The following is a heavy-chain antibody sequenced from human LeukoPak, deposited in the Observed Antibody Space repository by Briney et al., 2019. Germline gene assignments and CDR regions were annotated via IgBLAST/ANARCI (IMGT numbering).Heavy chain of an antibody. V-gene: IGHV3-66*01. J-gene: IGHJ6*02. CDR1: GYTVRSNY. CDR2: IYSGGST. Sequence: GGSLRLSCAASGYTVRSNYMSWVRQAPGKGLEWVSVIYSGGSTYYADSVKGRFTISRDNSKNTLYLQMNSLRAEDTAVYYCARDMRYDGMDVWGQGTTVTVSS. CDR3: ARDMRYDGMDV. D-gene: IGHD2-2*01.